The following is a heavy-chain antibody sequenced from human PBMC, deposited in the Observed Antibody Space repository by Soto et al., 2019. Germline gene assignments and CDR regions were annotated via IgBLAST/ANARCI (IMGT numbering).Heavy chain of an antibody. CDR3: AKGSVVVAAKFDS. CDR2: ISSSGYST. V-gene: IGHV3-23*01. J-gene: IGHJ4*02. D-gene: IGHD2-21*02. Sequence: EVQLLESGGDLVQPGVSRRLSCAASGFTFNNYAMSWVRQAPGKGLEWVSAISSSGYSTYYADSVKGRFTISRDNSKNTVYLQMIKLRAADPAVYYCAKGSVVVAAKFDSWGQGPLVTVSS. CDR1: GFTFNNYA.